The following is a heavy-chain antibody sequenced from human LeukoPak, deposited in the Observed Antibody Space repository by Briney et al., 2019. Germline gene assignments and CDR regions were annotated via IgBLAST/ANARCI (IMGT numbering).Heavy chain of an antibody. CDR3: ARDPYSGNYGAYYYYYMDV. D-gene: IGHD1-26*01. CDR1: GFTFSSYN. CDR2: ITSSSSYI. J-gene: IGHJ6*03. V-gene: IGHV3-21*06. Sequence: GGSLRLSCAASGFTFSSYNMNWVRQAPGKGLEWVSSITSSSSYIYYADSVKGRFTISRDNARNSLYLQMDSLRVEDTAEYYCARDPYSGNYGAYYYYYMDVWGKGTTVTVSS.